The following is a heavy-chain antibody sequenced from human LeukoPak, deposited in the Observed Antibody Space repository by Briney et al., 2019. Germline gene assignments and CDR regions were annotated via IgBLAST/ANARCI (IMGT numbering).Heavy chain of an antibody. J-gene: IGHJ4*02. CDR1: GGSINSGSYY. CDR3: ASYSLSHSSSWYSRDY. D-gene: IGHD6-13*01. V-gene: IGHV4-61*09. CDR2: IYTSGST. Sequence: PSETLSLTCTVSGGSINSGSYYWSWIRQPAGKGLEWIGHIYTSGSTNYNPSLKSRVTISVDTSKNQLSLKLSSVTAADTAVYYCASYSLSHSSSWYSRDYWGQGTLVTVSS.